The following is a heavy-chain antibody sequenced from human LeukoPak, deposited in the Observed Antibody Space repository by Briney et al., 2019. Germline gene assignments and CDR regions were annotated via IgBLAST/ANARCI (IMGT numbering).Heavy chain of an antibody. D-gene: IGHD4-11*01. J-gene: IGHJ4*02. CDR1: GFTFSSYG. V-gene: IGHV3-30*19. CDR2: ISYDGSNK. Sequence: PGGSLRLSCAASGFTFSSYGMHWVRQAPGKGLEWVAVISYDGSNKYYADSVKGRFTISRDNSKNTLYLQMNSLRAEDTAVYYCARCQDYSPSSPFDYWGQGTLVTVSS. CDR3: ARCQDYSPSSPFDY.